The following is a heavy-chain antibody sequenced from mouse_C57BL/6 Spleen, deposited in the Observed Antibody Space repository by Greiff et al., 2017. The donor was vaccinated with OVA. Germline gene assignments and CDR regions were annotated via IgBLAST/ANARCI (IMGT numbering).Heavy chain of an antibody. CDR2: IDPANGNT. CDR1: GFTFRNTY. D-gene: IGHD1-1*01. CDR3: ANLYITTGVATGY. J-gene: IGHJ2*01. V-gene: IGHV14-3*01. Sequence: EVQLQQSVAELVRPGASVKLSCTASGFTFRNTYMHWVKQRPEQGLEWIGRIDPANGNTKYAPKFQGKATITADTSSNTAYLQLSSLTSEDTAIYYCANLYITTGVATGYWGQGTTLTVSS.